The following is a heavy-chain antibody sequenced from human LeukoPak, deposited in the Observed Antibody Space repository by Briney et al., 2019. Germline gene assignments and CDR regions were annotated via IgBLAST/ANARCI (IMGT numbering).Heavy chain of an antibody. Sequence: GGSLRLSCAASGFTFSRYWMSWVRQAPGKGLEWVANIKQDGSEKYYVDSVKGRVTISRDNAKNSLYLQMNSLRAEDTAVYYCARDGPIINYYGSGSLTPVDYWGQGTLVTVSS. V-gene: IGHV3-7*01. CDR3: ARDGPIINYYGSGSLTPVDY. CDR1: GFTFSRYW. J-gene: IGHJ4*02. CDR2: IKQDGSEK. D-gene: IGHD3-10*01.